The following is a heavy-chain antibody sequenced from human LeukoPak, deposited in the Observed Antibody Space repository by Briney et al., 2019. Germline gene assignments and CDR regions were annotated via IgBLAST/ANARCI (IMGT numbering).Heavy chain of an antibody. CDR2: IHYSGNT. CDR3: ARGYVNANDYAFDI. CDR1: GGSISNYY. Sequence: SETLSLTCTVSGGSISNYYWSWLRQPPGKSLEWIGYIHYSGNTNYNPSLKSRVTMSLDTPKKRLSLKLSSLTAADAALYYCARGYVNANDYAFDIWGQGTMVTVSS. J-gene: IGHJ3*02. V-gene: IGHV4-59*13. D-gene: IGHD5-12*01.